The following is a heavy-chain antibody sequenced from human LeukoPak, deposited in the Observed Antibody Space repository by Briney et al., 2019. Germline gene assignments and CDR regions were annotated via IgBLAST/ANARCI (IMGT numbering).Heavy chain of an antibody. CDR2: ISSSSSYI. CDR3: ARDRIPAYYYGSGSADFDY. D-gene: IGHD3-10*01. V-gene: IGHV3-21*01. J-gene: IGHJ4*02. Sequence: GGSLRLSCAASGFTFSSYSMNWVRQAPGKGLEWVSSISSSSSYIYYADSVKGRFTISRDNAKNSLYLQMNSLRAEDTAVYYCARDRIPAYYYGSGSADFDYRGQGTLVTVSS. CDR1: GFTFSSYS.